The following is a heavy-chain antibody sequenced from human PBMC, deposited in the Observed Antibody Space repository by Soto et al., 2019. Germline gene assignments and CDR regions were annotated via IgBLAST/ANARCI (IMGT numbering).Heavy chain of an antibody. CDR3: ARDLGGWPDY. D-gene: IGHD2-15*01. CDR2: INAGNGNT. Sequence: APVKVSCKASGYTFTSYPMHWGRQAPGQRLEWMGWINAGNGNTKYSRKFQGRVTITRDTSASTAYMELSSLRSEDTAVYYCARDLGGWPDYWGQGTLVTVSS. CDR1: GYTFTSYP. V-gene: IGHV1-3*01. J-gene: IGHJ4*02.